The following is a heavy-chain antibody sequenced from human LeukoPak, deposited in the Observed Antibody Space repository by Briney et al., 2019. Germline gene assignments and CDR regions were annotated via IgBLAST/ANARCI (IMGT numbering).Heavy chain of an antibody. CDR2: INPNSGGT. V-gene: IGHV1-2*02. Sequence: ASVKVSCKASGYTFTGYYMHWVRQAPGQGLEWMGWINPNSGGTNYAQKFQGRVTMTRDTSISTAYMELSRLRSDDTAVYYCARSVGGSDASDIWGQGTMVTVSS. CDR1: GYTFTGYY. D-gene: IGHD1-26*01. CDR3: ARSVGGSDASDI. J-gene: IGHJ3*02.